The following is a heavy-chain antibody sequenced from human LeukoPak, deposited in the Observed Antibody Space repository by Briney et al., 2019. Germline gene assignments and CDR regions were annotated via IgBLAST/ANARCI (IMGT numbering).Heavy chain of an antibody. CDR1: GGSISNYY. CDR2: IYYSGRT. Sequence: SETLSLTCTVSGGSISNYYWSWIRQPPGKGLEWIGYIYYSGRTNYNPSLKSRITISIDTSKNQFSLKLSSVTAAYTAVYYWARNEFWSGYSDWFDPWGQGTLVTVSS. CDR3: ARNEFWSGYSDWFDP. V-gene: IGHV4-59*01. D-gene: IGHD3-3*01. J-gene: IGHJ5*02.